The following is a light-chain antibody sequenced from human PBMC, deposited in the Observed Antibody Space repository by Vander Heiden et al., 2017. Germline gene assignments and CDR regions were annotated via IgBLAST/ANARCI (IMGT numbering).Light chain of an antibody. CDR3: MQALQSPPT. CDR2: LGA. J-gene: IGKJ3*01. CDR1: QSLLHSNGYNC. V-gene: IGKV2-28*01. Sequence: MTQSPLSLPATPGEPASSACRSSQSLLHSNGYNCLDWYLQKPAQQPQRLIYLGATRASGGLDRWSGSGSGTEYIMKTSSVEAEDVWVDYCMQALQSPPTFGPGTKVDIK.